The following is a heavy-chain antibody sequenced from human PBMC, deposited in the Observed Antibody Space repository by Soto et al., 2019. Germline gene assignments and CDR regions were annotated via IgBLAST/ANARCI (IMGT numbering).Heavy chain of an antibody. CDR2: IIPVFAKT. CDR1: GYTFTTFG. CDR3: AREGGGEYDSASYKPWWFDP. J-gene: IGHJ5*02. D-gene: IGHD2-21*01. V-gene: IGHV1-69*01. Sequence: QVQLVQSGAEVKKPGSSVKVSCKASGYTFTTFGISWVRQAPGQGLEWLGGIIPVFAKTTYAQKFRGRITLTRDEATSTAYMELSRLTSDDTAIYYCAREGGGEYDSASYKPWWFDPWGHGTLVTVSS.